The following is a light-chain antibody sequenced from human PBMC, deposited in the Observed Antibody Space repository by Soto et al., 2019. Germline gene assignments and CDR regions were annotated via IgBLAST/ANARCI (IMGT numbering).Light chain of an antibody. CDR2: EVT. Sequence: QSVLTQPASVSGSPGQSITISCTGTSSDVAGSDYVSWYQQHPGKAPKLIIYEVTKRPAGVPDRFSGSKSGNTASLTVSGLQADDESYYYCSSFARGDNPHVLFGGGTKLTVL. V-gene: IGLV2-8*01. CDR3: SSFARGDNPHVL. J-gene: IGLJ2*01. CDR1: SSDVAGSDY.